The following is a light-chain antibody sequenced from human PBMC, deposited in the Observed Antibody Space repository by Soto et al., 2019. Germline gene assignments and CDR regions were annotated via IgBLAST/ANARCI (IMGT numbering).Light chain of an antibody. J-gene: IGLJ2*01. CDR3: AAWDDSLSGVV. Sequence: QSVLTQSPSASGTPGQRVTISCSGSSSNIGSNYVYWYQQLPGTAPKLLMYSNNQRPSGVPDRFSGSKSGTSASLAISGLPSEDDADYYCAAWDDSLSGVVFGGGTKLTVL. V-gene: IGLV1-47*02. CDR2: SNN. CDR1: SSNIGSNY.